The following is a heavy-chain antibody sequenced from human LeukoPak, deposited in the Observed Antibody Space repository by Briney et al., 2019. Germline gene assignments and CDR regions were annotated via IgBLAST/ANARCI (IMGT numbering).Heavy chain of an antibody. CDR3: ARATTSCYGFCYYCGMDV. D-gene: IGHD2-2*01. CDR2: IYHSGST. CDR1: GGSISSGGYS. J-gene: IGHJ6*02. V-gene: IGHV4-30-2*01. Sequence: SETLSLTCAVSGGSISSGGYSWSWIRQPPGKGLEWIGYIYHSGSTYYNPSLKSRVTISVDRSKNQFSLKLSSVTAADTAVYYCARATTSCYGFCYYCGMDVWGQGTTVTVSS.